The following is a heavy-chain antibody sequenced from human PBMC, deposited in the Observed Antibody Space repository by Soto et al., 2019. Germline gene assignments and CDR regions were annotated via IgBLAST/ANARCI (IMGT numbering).Heavy chain of an antibody. D-gene: IGHD6-13*01. V-gene: IGHV1-69*06. CDR2: IIPIFGKA. CDR1: GGTFSSYA. Sequence: SVKVSCKASGGTFSSYAISWVRQAPGQGLEWMGWIIPIFGKANYAQKFQGRVTMTGNTYISTAYMELSSLRSEDTAVYYCARGVTKGSSSQPWGQGTLVTVSS. CDR3: ARGVTKGSSSQP. J-gene: IGHJ4*02.